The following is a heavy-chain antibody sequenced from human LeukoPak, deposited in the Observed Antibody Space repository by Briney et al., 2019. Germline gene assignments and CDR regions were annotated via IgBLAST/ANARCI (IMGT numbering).Heavy chain of an antibody. CDR2: MNPNSGNT. Sequence: ASVKVSCKASGGTFSSYAINWVRQATGQGLEWMGWMNPNSGNTGYAQKFQGRVTMTRNTSISTAYMELSSLRSEDTAVYYCARATGTESFDYWGQGTLVTVSS. J-gene: IGHJ4*02. D-gene: IGHD1-1*01. V-gene: IGHV1-8*02. CDR1: GGTFSSYA. CDR3: ARATGTESFDY.